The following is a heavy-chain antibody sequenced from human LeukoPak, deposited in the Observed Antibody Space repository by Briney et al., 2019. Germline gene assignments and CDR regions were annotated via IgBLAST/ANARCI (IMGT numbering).Heavy chain of an antibody. J-gene: IGHJ4*02. CDR3: ARDKDLLWSWDY. V-gene: IGHV3-23*01. D-gene: IGHD3-10*01. CDR1: GFTFRSFA. CDR2: ISGSGDNT. Sequence: PGGSLRLSCAASGFTFRSFAMSWVRQAPGKGLEWVASISGSGDNTFYADSVKGRFTISRDNSKNTLSLQMNSLRVEDTAVYYCARDKDLLWSWDYWGQGTLVTVSS.